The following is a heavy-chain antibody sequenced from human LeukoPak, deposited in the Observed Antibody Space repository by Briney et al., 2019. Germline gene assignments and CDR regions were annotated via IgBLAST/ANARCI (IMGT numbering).Heavy chain of an antibody. V-gene: IGHV3-74*01. CDR3: ASLVVPAAIGVYYYYGMDV. CDR1: GFTFSSYW. D-gene: IGHD2-2*02. J-gene: IGHJ6*02. Sequence: ETGGSLRLSCAASGFTFSSYWMRWVRQAPGKGLVWVSRINSDGSSTSYADSVKGRFTISRDNAKNTLYLQMNSLRAEDTAVYYCASLVVPAAIGVYYYYGMDVWGQGTTVTVSS. CDR2: INSDGSST.